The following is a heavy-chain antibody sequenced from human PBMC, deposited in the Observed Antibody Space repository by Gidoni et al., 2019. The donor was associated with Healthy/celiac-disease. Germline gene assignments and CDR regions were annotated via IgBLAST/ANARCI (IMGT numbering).Heavy chain of an antibody. V-gene: IGHV1-18*01. Sequence: QVQLVQSGAEVKKPGASVKVSCKASGYTFTSYGISWVRQAPGQGLEWMGWISAYNGNTNYAQNLQGRVTMTTDTSTSTAYMELRSLRSDDTAVYYCARDRACSGGSCYEYYYYGMDVWGQGTTVTVAS. CDR2: ISAYNGNT. D-gene: IGHD2-15*01. J-gene: IGHJ6*02. CDR3: ARDRACSGGSCYEYYYYGMDV. CDR1: GYTFTSYG.